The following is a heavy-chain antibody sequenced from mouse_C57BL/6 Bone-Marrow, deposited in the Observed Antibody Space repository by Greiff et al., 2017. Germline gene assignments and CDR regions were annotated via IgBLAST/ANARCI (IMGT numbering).Heavy chain of an antibody. D-gene: IGHD2-1*01. Sequence: QVQLQQSGAELARPGASVKLSCKASGYTFTSYGISWVKQRTGQGLEWIGEIYPRSGNTYYNEKFKGKATLTADKSSSTAYMELRSLTSEDSAVYFCARSRGGYYGFYYAMDYWGQGTSVTVSS. CDR1: GYTFTSYG. CDR2: IYPRSGNT. CDR3: ARSRGGYYGFYYAMDY. J-gene: IGHJ4*01. V-gene: IGHV1-81*01.